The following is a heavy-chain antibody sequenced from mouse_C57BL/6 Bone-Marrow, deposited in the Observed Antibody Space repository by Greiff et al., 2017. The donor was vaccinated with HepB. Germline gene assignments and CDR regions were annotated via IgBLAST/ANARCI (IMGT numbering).Heavy chain of an antibody. CDR1: GYTFTSYW. D-gene: IGHD2-3*01. J-gene: IGHJ3*01. CDR3: ARNEYGGYYQAWFAY. CDR2: IDPSDSYT. V-gene: IGHV1-69*01. Sequence: VQLQPPGAELVMPGASVKLSCKASGYTFTSYWMHWVKQRPGQGLEWIGEIDPSDSYTNYNQKFKGKSPLTVDKSSSTAYMQLSSLTSEDSAVYYCARNEYGGYYQAWFAYWGQGTLVTVSA.